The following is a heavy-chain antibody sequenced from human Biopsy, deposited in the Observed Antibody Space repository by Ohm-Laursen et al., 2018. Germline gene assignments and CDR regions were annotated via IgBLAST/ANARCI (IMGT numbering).Heavy chain of an antibody. Sequence: GTLSLTCAVYGGSLSGYYWNWIRQSPGKGLEWIGEINHRGFTSNNPSLKSRVTISVDTSKNQFSLKLGSVTAADTAVYYCVKNLAVSSYALDIWGQGTMVTVSS. J-gene: IGHJ3*02. D-gene: IGHD2/OR15-2a*01. V-gene: IGHV4-34*01. CDR1: GGSLSGYY. CDR3: VKNLAVSSYALDI. CDR2: INHRGFT.